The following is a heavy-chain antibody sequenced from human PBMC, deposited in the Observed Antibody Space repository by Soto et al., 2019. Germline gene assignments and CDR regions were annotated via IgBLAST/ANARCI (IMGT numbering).Heavy chain of an antibody. CDR1: GYTFTSYA. CDR3: ARDAYDFWSGYYRWFDP. CDR2: INAGNGNT. V-gene: IGHV1-3*01. Sequence: GASVKVSCKASGYTFTSYAMHWVRQAPGQRLEWMGWINAGNGNTKYSQKFQGRVTITRDTSASTAYMELSSLRSEDTAVYYCARDAYDFWSGYYRWFDPWGQGTLVTVSS. J-gene: IGHJ5*02. D-gene: IGHD3-3*01.